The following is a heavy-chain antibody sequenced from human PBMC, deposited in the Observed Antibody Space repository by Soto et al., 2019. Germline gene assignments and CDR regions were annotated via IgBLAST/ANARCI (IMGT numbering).Heavy chain of an antibody. J-gene: IGHJ5*02. CDR3: ARDSSGWARDLNWFDP. CDR1: GFTFSDYY. V-gene: IGHV3-11*06. Sequence: QVQLVESGGGLVKPGGSLRLSCAASGFTFSDYYMSWIRQAPGKGLEWVSYISSSSSYTNYADSVKGRFTISRDNAKNSLYLQMNSLRAEDTAVYYCARDSSGWARDLNWFDPWGQGTLVTVSS. D-gene: IGHD6-19*01. CDR2: ISSSSSYT.